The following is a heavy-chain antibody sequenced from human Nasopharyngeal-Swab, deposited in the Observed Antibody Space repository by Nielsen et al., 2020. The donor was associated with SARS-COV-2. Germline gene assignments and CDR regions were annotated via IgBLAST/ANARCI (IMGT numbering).Heavy chain of an antibody. V-gene: IGHV3-11*04. CDR1: GFTFSDYY. Sequence: GGSLRLSCAASGFTFSDYYMSWIRQAPGKGLEWVSYISNSANTMYYADSVQGRFTISRDNAKSSLYLQMNSLRAEDTAVYYCARDLIVVVPAGNYYYYGMDVWGQGTTVTVSS. D-gene: IGHD2-2*01. J-gene: IGHJ6*02. CDR2: ISNSANTM. CDR3: ARDLIVVVPAGNYYYYGMDV.